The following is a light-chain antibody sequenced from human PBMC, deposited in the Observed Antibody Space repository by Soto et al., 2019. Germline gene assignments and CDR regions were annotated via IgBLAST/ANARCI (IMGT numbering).Light chain of an antibody. CDR2: DAS. CDR1: QSVSSY. V-gene: IGKV3-11*01. J-gene: IGKJ5*01. Sequence: EIVLTQSPATLSLSPGERATLSCRARQSVSSYLTWYQQKPGQAPRLLIYDASNRATGIPARFSGSGSGTDFTLTISRLAPEDVAVYYCQERSKWPLITCGQGILLEIK. CDR3: QERSKWPLIT.